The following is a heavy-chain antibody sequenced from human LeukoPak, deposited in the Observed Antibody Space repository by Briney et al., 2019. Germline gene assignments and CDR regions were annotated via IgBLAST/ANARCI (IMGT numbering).Heavy chain of an antibody. J-gene: IGHJ4*02. CDR1: GFTFSNFA. V-gene: IGHV3-23*01. Sequence: PGGSLRLSCVASGFTFSNFAMTWVRQAPGEGLEWVSTIGGGGDGTYYADSVKGRFTISRDESKNTLYLQMNSLRAEDTAIYYCAKDLARGFCGGGSCYPFDYWGQGTLVTASS. D-gene: IGHD2-15*01. CDR3: AKDLARGFCGGGSCYPFDY. CDR2: IGGGGDGT.